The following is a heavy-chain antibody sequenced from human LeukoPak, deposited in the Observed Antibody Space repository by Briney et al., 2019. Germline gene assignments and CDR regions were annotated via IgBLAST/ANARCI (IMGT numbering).Heavy chain of an antibody. J-gene: IGHJ6*03. Sequence: LAGGSLRLSCAASGFTFSSYWMHWVRQAPGKGLVWVSRINSDGSSTSYADSVKGRFTISRDNAKNTLYLQMNSLRAEDTAVYYCARAALYCSSTSCTNYYMDVWGKGTTVTVSS. D-gene: IGHD2-2*01. CDR3: ARAALYCSSTSCTNYYMDV. CDR1: GFTFSSYW. V-gene: IGHV3-74*01. CDR2: INSDGSST.